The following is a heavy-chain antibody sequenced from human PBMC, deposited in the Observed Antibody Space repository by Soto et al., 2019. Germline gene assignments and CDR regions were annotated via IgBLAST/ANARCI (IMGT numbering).Heavy chain of an antibody. V-gene: IGHV3-21*01. D-gene: IGHD4-17*01. J-gene: IGHJ6*03. CDR2: ISSSSSYI. Sequence: PGGSLRLSCAASGFTFSSYSMNWVRQAPGKGLEWVSSISSSSSYIYYADSVKGRFTISRNNAKNSLYLQMNSLRAEDTAVYYCATLNSNDYGDLTGKTNLGYMDVWGKGTTVTVSS. CDR1: GFTFSSYS. CDR3: ATLNSNDYGDLTGKTNLGYMDV.